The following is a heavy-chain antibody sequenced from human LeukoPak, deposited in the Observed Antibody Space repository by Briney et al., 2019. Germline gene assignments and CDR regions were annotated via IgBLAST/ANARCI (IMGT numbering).Heavy chain of an antibody. CDR2: IYYSGST. D-gene: IGHD4-11*01. Sequence: PSETLSLTCTVSGGSISSSSYYWGWIRQPPGKGLEWIGSIYYSGSTYYNPSLKSRVTISVDTSKNQFSLKLSSVTAADTAVYYCARDQGRHGIDYSNYPNWFDPWGQGTLVTVSS. J-gene: IGHJ5*02. CDR1: GGSISSSSYY. V-gene: IGHV4-39*01. CDR3: ARDQGRHGIDYSNYPNWFDP.